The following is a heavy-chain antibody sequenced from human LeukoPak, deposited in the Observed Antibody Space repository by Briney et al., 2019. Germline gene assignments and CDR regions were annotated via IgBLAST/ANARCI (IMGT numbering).Heavy chain of an antibody. CDR3: VALLRGIGY. CDR2: SRNEGHSYST. CDR1: GFTFSGYS. V-gene: IGHV3-72*01. D-gene: IGHD3-10*01. Sequence: PGGSLRLSCAASGFTFSGYSMNWVRQAPGKGLEWIGRSRNEGHSYSTDFAASVRGRASLSRDHSRNSLYLQINSLRTDDTAVYYCVALLRGIGYWGQGTLVTVSS. J-gene: IGHJ4*02.